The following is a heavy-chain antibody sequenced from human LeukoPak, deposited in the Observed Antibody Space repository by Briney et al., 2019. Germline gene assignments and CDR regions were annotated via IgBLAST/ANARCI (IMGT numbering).Heavy chain of an antibody. Sequence: GGSLRLSCAVSGFSVSDNYMIWVRQPPGKGLEWLTVIYSGGSINYADSVDGRCTISRDDAKNTLHLQMNSLRGDDTAVYYCARGAPGVGVVNQFDYWGQGTQVIVSS. D-gene: IGHD3-3*01. V-gene: IGHV3-53*01. CDR1: GFSVSDNY. J-gene: IGHJ4*02. CDR3: ARGAPGVGVVNQFDY. CDR2: IYSGGSI.